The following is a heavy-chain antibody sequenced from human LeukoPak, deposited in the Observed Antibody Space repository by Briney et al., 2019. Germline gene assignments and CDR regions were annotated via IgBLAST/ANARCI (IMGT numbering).Heavy chain of an antibody. CDR1: GGSFSGYY. D-gene: IGHD5-12*01. J-gene: IGHJ4*02. CDR2: INHSGST. Sequence: SETLSLTCAVCGGSFSGYYWSWIRQPPGKGLEWIGEINHSGSTNYNPSLKSRVTISVDTSKNQFSLKLSSVTAADTAVYYCARDSGYGSGLDLDYWGQGTLVTVSS. V-gene: IGHV4-34*01. CDR3: ARDSGYGSGLDLDY.